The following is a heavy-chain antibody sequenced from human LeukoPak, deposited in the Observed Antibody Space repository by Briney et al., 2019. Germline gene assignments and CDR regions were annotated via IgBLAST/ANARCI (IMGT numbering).Heavy chain of an antibody. CDR3: ARLYSVYYYYMDV. CDR2: INHARST. D-gene: IGHD2-15*01. Sequence: SETLSLTCAVYGGSFNGYYWIWLRQAPGRGLEWIGEINHARSTNYNPSLMSRVTISLDMSNNQFSLRLSSVSAADTAVYYCARLYSVYYYYMDVWGEGTTVTISS. V-gene: IGHV4-34*01. CDR1: GGSFNGYY. J-gene: IGHJ6*03.